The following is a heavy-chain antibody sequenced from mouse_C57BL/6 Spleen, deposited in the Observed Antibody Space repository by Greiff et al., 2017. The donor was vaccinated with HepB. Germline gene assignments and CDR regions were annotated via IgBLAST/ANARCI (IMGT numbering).Heavy chain of an antibody. CDR1: GYTFTSYW. CDR2: INPSSGYT. J-gene: IGHJ3*01. Sequence: IQLQQSGAELAKPGASVKLSCKASGYTFTSYWMHWVKQRPGQGLEWIGYINPSSGYTKYNQKFKDKATLTADKSSSTAYMQLSSLTYEDAAVYYCARNYGSSGAWFAYWGQGTLVTVSA. V-gene: IGHV1-7*01. CDR3: ARNYGSSGAWFAY. D-gene: IGHD1-1*01.